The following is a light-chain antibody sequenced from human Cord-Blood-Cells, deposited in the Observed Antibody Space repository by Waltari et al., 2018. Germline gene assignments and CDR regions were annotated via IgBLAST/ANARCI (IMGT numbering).Light chain of an antibody. CDR2: WAS. Sequence: DIVMTQSPDSLAVSLGERATINCKSSQSVLYSSNNKNYLAWYQQKPGQPPKLLIYWASTRESGVPDRFICSGSGTDFTLTISSLQAEDVAVYYCQQYYSTPYTFGQGTKLEIK. CDR1: QSVLYSSNNKNY. V-gene: IGKV4-1*01. J-gene: IGKJ2*01. CDR3: QQYYSTPYT.